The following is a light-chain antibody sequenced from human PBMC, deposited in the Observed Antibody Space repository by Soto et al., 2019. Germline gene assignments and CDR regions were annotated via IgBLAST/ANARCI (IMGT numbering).Light chain of an antibody. V-gene: IGLV2-8*01. CDR1: SSDDGGYNY. Sequence: QSALTQPPSASGSPGQSVTIPCTGTSSDDGGYNYVSWYQQHPGKAPKFLIFEVSRRPSGVPDRFSGSKSGNTASLTVSGLQADDEADYYCSSYAGSNNPVIFGGGTKLTVL. CDR2: EVS. J-gene: IGLJ2*01. CDR3: SSYAGSNNPVI.